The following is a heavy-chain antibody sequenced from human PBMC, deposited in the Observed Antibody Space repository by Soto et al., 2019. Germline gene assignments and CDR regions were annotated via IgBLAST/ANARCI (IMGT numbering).Heavy chain of an antibody. D-gene: IGHD6-13*01. Sequence: QVQLVQSGAEEKKPGASVKVSCKASGYTFTSYAMHWVRQAPGQRLEWMGWINAGNGNTKYSQKFQGRVTITRDTSXXTAYMELSSLRSEDTAVYYCARRQQLVADYYGMDVWGQGTTVTVSS. V-gene: IGHV1-3*05. CDR2: INAGNGNT. CDR3: ARRQQLVADYYGMDV. J-gene: IGHJ6*02. CDR1: GYTFTSYA.